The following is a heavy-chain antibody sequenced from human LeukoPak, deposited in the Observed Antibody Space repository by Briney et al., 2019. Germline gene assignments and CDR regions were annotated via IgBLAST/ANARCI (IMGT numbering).Heavy chain of an antibody. V-gene: IGHV5-51*01. D-gene: IGHD1-14*01. CDR2: IYPGDSDT. Sequence: GESLKISCKGSGYSFTSYWIAWVRQMPGKGLEWMGIIYPGDSDTRYSPSFQGQVTISADKSINTAYLQWSSLEASDTAMYYCARDLTMGSRWFAPWGQGTLVTVSS. CDR1: GYSFTSYW. J-gene: IGHJ5*02. CDR3: ARDLTMGSRWFAP.